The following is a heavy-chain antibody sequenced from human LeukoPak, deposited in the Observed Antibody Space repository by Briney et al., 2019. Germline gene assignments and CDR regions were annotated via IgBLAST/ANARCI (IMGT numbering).Heavy chain of an antibody. V-gene: IGHV3-21*04. CDR2: ISSSSSYI. CDR1: GFTFSSYS. J-gene: IGHJ4*02. Sequence: GGSLRLSCAASGFTFSSYSMNWVRQAPGKGLEWVSSISSSSSYIYYADSVKGRFTISRDNAKNSLYLQMNSLRAEDTAVYYCAKDRYYYDSSGYYYVPRSPFFDYWGQGTLVTVSS. D-gene: IGHD3-22*01. CDR3: AKDRYYYDSSGYYYVPRSPFFDY.